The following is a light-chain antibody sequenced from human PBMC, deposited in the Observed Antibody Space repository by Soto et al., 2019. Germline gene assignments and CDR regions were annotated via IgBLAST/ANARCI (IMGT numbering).Light chain of an antibody. CDR2: AAS. V-gene: IGKV1D-12*01. J-gene: IGKJ4*01. Sequence: DIQMTQSPSSVSASVGDRVTITCRASQGISNWLAWYQQKTGKAPKDLIYAASRLQCRVPSRCSGSGSGTDSTLTISSLRHEDFSTYFCHEVACFRLTVVGGTKGEI. CDR3: HEVACFRLT. CDR1: QGISNW.